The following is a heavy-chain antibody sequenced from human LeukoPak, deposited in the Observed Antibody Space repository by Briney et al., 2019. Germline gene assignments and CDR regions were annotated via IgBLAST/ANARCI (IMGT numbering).Heavy chain of an antibody. D-gene: IGHD5-12*01. CDR1: GFSFKDAW. CDR3: TRIRGYSAYDFNY. Sequence: GGSLRLSCAASGFSFKDAWMICVRQAPGKGLEWVGRIKSKTDGVTTDYAAPVKGRFTISRDDSKNTLYLQLNSLKTEDTALYFCTRIRGYSAYDFNYWGQGTLVTVSS. CDR2: IKSKTDGVTT. J-gene: IGHJ4*02. V-gene: IGHV3-15*01.